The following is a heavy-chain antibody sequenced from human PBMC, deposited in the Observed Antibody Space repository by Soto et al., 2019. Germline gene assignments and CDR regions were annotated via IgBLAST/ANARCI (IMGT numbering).Heavy chain of an antibody. CDR3: AREVIDFWSGYYLFSGRDV. CDR1: GGSISSGGYY. J-gene: IGHJ6*02. D-gene: IGHD3-3*01. V-gene: IGHV4-31*03. Sequence: PSETLSLTCTVSGGSISSGGYYWSWIRQHPGKGLEWIGYIYYSGSTYYNPSLKSRVTISVDTSKNQFSLKLSSVTAADTAVYYCAREVIDFWSGYYLFSGRDVWGQGTTVTVSS. CDR2: IYYSGST.